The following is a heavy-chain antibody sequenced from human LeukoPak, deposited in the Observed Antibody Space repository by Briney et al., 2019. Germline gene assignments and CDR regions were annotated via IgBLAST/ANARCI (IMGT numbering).Heavy chain of an antibody. Sequence: SETLSLTCTVSGGSISNYYWSWIRQPPGKKLVWIGYVSYSGSSSSNPSLESRVTISVDMSKNQFSLRLSSVTASDTAVYYCARLQGRGDNYLDYWGQGTLVTVSS. D-gene: IGHD7-27*01. J-gene: IGHJ4*02. V-gene: IGHV4-59*08. CDR2: VSYSGSS. CDR1: GGSISNYY. CDR3: ARLQGRGDNYLDY.